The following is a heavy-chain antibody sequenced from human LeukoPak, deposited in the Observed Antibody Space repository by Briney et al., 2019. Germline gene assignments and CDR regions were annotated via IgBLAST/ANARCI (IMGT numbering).Heavy chain of an antibody. CDR3: ASLNPFSGRRNAFDI. V-gene: IGHV4-34*01. CDR2: VNHSGTA. Sequence: SETLSLTCAVHGGSFSGYYWSWIRQPPGRGLEWIGEVNHSGTARYNPSLESRVTISVDTSKSQSSLNVYFVTAADTAVYYCASLNPFSGRRNAFDIWGQGAMVTVSS. D-gene: IGHD1-26*01. CDR1: GGSFSGYY. J-gene: IGHJ3*02.